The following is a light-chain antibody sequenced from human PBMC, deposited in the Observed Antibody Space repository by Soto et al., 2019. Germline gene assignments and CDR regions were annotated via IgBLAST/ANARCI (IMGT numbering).Light chain of an antibody. V-gene: IGKV1-6*01. CDR1: QGINDD. J-gene: IGKJ1*01. CDR3: LQVYSFPRT. CDR2: AAS. Sequence: AIQLTQSPASLSADVGDRVTITCRASQGINDDVAWFQQKPGKAPQYLIQAASILQSGVPSRFSGSGSGTEFILTINNLQPEDFASYFCLQVYSFPRTFGLGTKVDI.